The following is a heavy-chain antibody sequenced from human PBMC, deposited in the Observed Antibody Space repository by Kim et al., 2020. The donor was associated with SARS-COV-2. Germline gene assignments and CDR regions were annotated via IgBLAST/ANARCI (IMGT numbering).Heavy chain of an antibody. CDR2: ISSNGGST. D-gene: IGHD3-16*01. V-gene: IGHV3-64D*09. CDR1: GFTFSSYA. CDR3: VNSRGYDYVWGSLPGFSDY. J-gene: IGHJ4*02. Sequence: GGSLRLSCSASGFTFSSYAMHWVRQAPGKGLEYVSAISSNGGSTYYADSVKGRFTISRDNSKNTLYLQMSSLRAEDTAVYYCVNSRGYDYVWGSLPGFSDYWGQGTLVTVSS.